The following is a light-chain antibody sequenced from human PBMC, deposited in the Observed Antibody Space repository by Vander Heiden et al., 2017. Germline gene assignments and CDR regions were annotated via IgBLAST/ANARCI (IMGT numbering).Light chain of an antibody. V-gene: IGLV1-40*01. CDR3: QSYDSSLSVLYV. CDR1: SSNIGAGYD. Sequence: QSVLTPPPSVSGAPGQRVTISCTGSSSNIGAGYDVHWYQQLPGTAPKLLIYGNSNRPSGVPDRFSGSKSGTSASLAITGLQAEDEADYYCQSYDSSLSVLYVFGTGTKVTVL. CDR2: GNS. J-gene: IGLJ1*01.